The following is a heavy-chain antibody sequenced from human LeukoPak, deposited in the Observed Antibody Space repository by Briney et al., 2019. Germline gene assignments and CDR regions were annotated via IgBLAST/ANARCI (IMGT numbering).Heavy chain of an antibody. Sequence: QPGGSLKLSCAASGFTFSGFAMHWVRQASGKGLEWVGRIRSKANNYAAAYAASVKGRFTISRDDSKNTAYLQMNSLKTEDTAVYFCTRRYEGGYDSSGYYFPFFDYWGQGILVTVSS. J-gene: IGHJ4*02. D-gene: IGHD3-22*01. CDR1: GFTFSGFA. CDR3: TRRYEGGYDSSGYYFPFFDY. CDR2: IRSKANNYAA. V-gene: IGHV3-73*01.